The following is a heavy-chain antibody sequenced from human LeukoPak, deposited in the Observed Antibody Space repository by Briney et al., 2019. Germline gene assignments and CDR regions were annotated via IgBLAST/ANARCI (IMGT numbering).Heavy chain of an antibody. CDR2: IYTSGSISGNT. CDR3: ARGDKAVTFGGVIVPFDP. D-gene: IGHD3-16*02. CDR1: GGSISSYY. J-gene: IGHJ5*02. Sequence: SETLSLTCTVSGGSISSYYWSWIRQPAGKGLEWIWRIYTSGSISGNTNYNPSLKSRVTISVDTSKNQFSLKLSSVTTADTAVYYCARGDKAVTFGGVIVPFDPWGQGTLVTVSS. V-gene: IGHV4-4*07.